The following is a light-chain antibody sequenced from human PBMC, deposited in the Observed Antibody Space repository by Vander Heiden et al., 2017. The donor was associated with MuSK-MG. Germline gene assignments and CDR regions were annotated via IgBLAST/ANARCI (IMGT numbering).Light chain of an antibody. CDR2: DVS. V-gene: IGLV2-14*01. CDR1: SSDVGGYNY. J-gene: IGLJ2*01. CDR3: SSYTSSSTLV. Sequence: QAALIQPAPVQGTPGQSITISVTGTSSDVGGYNYVSWYQQHPGKAPKLMIYDVSNRPSGVSNRFSGSKSGNTASLTISGLQAEDEADYYCSSYTSSSTLVFGGGTKLTVL.